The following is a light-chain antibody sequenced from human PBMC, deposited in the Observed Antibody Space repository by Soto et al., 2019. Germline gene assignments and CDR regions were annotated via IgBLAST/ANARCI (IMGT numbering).Light chain of an antibody. CDR2: GAS. J-gene: IGKJ5*01. Sequence: EIVLTQSPGTLSLSPGERATLSCRASQSVRSGYLAWYQQKPGQAPRLLIYGASSRATGIPDRFSGSGSGTDFTLTISRLEPEDFAVYYCQQYGSSPPITFGQGTRLEIK. CDR1: QSVRSGY. V-gene: IGKV3-20*01. CDR3: QQYGSSPPIT.